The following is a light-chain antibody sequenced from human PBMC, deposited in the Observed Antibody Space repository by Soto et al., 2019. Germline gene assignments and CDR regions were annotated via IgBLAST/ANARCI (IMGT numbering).Light chain of an antibody. CDR2: DAS. V-gene: IGKV1-33*01. Sequence: DIQLTQSPSSLSASVGDRVTITCQASQDINNYLNWYQQKPGKAPKLLIFDASSVETGVPSRFSGSGSGTHFTFTISSLQPEDIATYHCQHYEELPLTFGGGTRVELK. J-gene: IGKJ4*01. CDR3: QHYEELPLT. CDR1: QDINNY.